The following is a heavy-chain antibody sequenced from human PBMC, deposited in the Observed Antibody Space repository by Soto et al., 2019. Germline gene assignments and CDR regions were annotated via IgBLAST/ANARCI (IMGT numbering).Heavy chain of an antibody. V-gene: IGHV4-39*01. J-gene: IGHJ5*02. CDR3: ARHLVVAATTYNWFDL. CDR2: IFYSGST. CDR1: GGSISSSSHY. Sequence: SETLSLTCTVSGGSISSSSHYWGWIRQLPGKGLEWIGSIFYSGSTYYNPSPRSRVTIYIDSSKNQFSLKLSSVTAADTAVYYCARHLVVAATTYNWFDLWGQGTLVTVSS. D-gene: IGHD2-15*01.